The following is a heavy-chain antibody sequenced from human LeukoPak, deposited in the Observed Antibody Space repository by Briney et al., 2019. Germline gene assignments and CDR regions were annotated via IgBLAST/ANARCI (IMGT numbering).Heavy chain of an antibody. J-gene: IGHJ3*02. CDR1: GGTFSSYT. V-gene: IGHV1-69*05. D-gene: IGHD3-10*01. CDR2: IIPMFGTT. CDR3: ARVSYGLGSYWEQIYAFDI. Sequence: SVKVSCKASGGTFSSYTISWVRQAPGQGLEWMGRIIPMFGTTNYAQKFQGRVTITTDESTSTAYMELSSLRSEDTAVYYCARVSYGLGSYWEQIYAFDIWGQGTMVTVSS.